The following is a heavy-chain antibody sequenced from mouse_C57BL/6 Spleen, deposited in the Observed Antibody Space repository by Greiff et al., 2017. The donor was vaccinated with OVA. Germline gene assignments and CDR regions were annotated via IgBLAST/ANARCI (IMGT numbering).Heavy chain of an antibody. D-gene: IGHD2-4*01. J-gene: IGHJ3*01. CDR1: GFTFSSYA. Sequence: EVMLVESGGGLVKPGGSLKLSCAASGFTFSSYAMSWVRQTPEKRLEWVATISDGGSYTYYPDNVKGRFTISRDNAKNNLYLQMSHLKSEDTAMYYCARDRTMIRRGFAYWGQGTLVTVSA. CDR3: ARDRTMIRRGFAY. V-gene: IGHV5-4*01. CDR2: ISDGGSYT.